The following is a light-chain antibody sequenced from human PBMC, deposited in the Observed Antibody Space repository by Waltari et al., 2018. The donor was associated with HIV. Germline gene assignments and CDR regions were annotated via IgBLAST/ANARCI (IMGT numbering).Light chain of an antibody. V-gene: IGKV1-39*01. CDR1: QSISNY. CDR3: LQSYSSPRT. Sequence: DIQMPQSPSSLSVSVGDRVRITCRASQSISNYLYWYQQKPGKAPKLLIYSASSLQSGVPSRFSGSGSGTDFTLTISSLQHDDFATYYCLQSYSSPRTFGQGTKVEIK. J-gene: IGKJ1*01. CDR2: SAS.